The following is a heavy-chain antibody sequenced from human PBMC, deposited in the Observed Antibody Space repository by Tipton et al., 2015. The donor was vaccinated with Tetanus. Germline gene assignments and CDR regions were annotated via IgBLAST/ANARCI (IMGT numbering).Heavy chain of an antibody. J-gene: IGHJ5*02. CDR2: ISGSGGST. Sequence: SLRLSCAASGFTFSSYAMSWVRQAPGKGLEWVSAISGSGGSTYYADSVKGRFTISRDNSKNTLYLQMNSLRAEDTAVYYCAKVPELPTYYDYVWGSYRPPNWFDPWGQGTLVTVSS. V-gene: IGHV3-23*01. CDR1: GFTFSSYA. D-gene: IGHD3-16*02. CDR3: AKVPELPTYYDYVWGSYRPPNWFDP.